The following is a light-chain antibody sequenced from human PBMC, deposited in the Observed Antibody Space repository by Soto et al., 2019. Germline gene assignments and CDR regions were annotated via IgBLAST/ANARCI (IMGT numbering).Light chain of an antibody. CDR2: GAS. CDR3: QQFHNWTRT. Sequence: EIVLTQSPGTLPSSPGERATLSCRSSQSISRSYLAWYHKKPGQAPRLLIYGASTRAAGIPARFSGSGSGTEFNLTITRLESEDFAVYDCQQFHNWTRTFGQGTKVEIK. J-gene: IGKJ1*01. V-gene: IGKV3-20*01. CDR1: QSISRSY.